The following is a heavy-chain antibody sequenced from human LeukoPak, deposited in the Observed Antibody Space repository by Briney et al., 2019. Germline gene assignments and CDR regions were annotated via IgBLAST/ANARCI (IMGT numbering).Heavy chain of an antibody. D-gene: IGHD6-19*01. J-gene: IGHJ5*02. V-gene: IGHV4-4*02. CDR2: INHSGST. CDR1: GGSISSSNW. CDR3: ARRGSGWYLSRGWFDP. Sequence: SGTLSLTCAVSGGSISSSNWWSWVRQPPGKGLEWIGEINHSGSTNYNPSLKSRVTISVDTSKNQFSLKLSSVTAADTAVYYCARRGSGWYLSRGWFDPWGQGTLVTVSS.